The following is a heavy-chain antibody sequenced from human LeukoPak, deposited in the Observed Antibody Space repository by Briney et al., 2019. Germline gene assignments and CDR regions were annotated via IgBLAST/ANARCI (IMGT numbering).Heavy chain of an antibody. J-gene: IGHJ4*02. CDR2: IYYSGST. V-gene: IGHV4-39*07. CDR3: ARVITIFGGWYFDY. CDR1: GGSISSSSYY. Sequence: PSETLSLTCTVSGGSISSSSYYWGWIRQPPGKGLEWIGSIYYSGSTYYNPSLKSRVTISVDTSKNQFSLKLSSVTAADTAVYYCARVITIFGGWYFDYWGQGTLVTVSS. D-gene: IGHD3-3*01.